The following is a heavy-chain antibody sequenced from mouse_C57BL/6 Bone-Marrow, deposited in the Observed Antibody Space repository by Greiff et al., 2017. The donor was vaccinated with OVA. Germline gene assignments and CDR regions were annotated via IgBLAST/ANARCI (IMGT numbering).Heavy chain of an antibody. Sequence: QVQLQQSGAELVKPGASVKLSCKASGYTFTSYWMQWVKQRPGQGLEWIGEIDPSDSYTNYNQKFKGKATLTVDTSSSTAYMQLSSLTSEDSAVYYCASQRDGYYFDYWGQGTTLTVSS. CDR3: ASQRDGYYFDY. CDR1: GYTFTSYW. V-gene: IGHV1-50*01. CDR2: IDPSDSYT. J-gene: IGHJ2*01. D-gene: IGHD1-1*01.